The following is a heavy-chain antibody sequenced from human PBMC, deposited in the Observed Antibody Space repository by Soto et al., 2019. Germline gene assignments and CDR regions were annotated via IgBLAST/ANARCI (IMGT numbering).Heavy chain of an antibody. V-gene: IGHV3-23*01. Sequence: LRLSCAASGFTFSSYAMSWVRQGPGKGLEWVSSVTGSGGSTYFADSVKGRFTTSRDNSKDTLYLQMNSLTAEDTAVYYCAKGGPRDGYKDFDYWGQGTLVTVSS. J-gene: IGHJ4*02. CDR3: AKGGPRDGYKDFDY. CDR2: VTGSGGST. CDR1: GFTFSSYA. D-gene: IGHD5-12*01.